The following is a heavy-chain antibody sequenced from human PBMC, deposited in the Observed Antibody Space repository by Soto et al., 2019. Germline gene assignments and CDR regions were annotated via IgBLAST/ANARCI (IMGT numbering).Heavy chain of an antibody. V-gene: IGHV4-39*01. CDR3: ARLYGYCIRNSCHGHYAMDV. CDR2: IYSSGST. J-gene: IGHJ6*02. Sequence: SETLSLTSTVSSDSVSSSIYPSGWILQPPRKGPEWSGSIYSSGSTYYNPSLNSRVTVSVDTSKNQFSLKVTSVTAADTAVYYCARLYGYCIRNSCHGHYAMDVWGQGTTVT. CDR1: SDSVSSSIYP. D-gene: IGHD2-2*01.